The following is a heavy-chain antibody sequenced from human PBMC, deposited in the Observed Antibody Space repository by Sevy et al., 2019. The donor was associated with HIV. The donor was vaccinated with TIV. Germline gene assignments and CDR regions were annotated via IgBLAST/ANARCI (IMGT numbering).Heavy chain of an antibody. CDR1: GFTFSSYW. J-gene: IGHJ4*02. CDR2: INSDGSST. CDR3: AKLPGYYDSSGPRSH. D-gene: IGHD3-22*01. V-gene: IGHV3-74*01. Sequence: GGSLRLSCAASGFTFSSYWMHWVRQAPGKGLVWVSRINSDGSSTSYADSVKGRFTISRDNAKNTLYLQMNSLRAEDTAVYYCAKLPGYYDSSGPRSHWGQGTLVTVSS.